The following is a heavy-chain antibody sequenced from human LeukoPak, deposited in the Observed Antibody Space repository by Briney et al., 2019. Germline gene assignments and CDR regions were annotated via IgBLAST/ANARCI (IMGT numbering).Heavy chain of an antibody. Sequence: GESLQISGEGAGSIFTSYWIGGVRQLPGKGLEWMGIIYPGDSDTRDSPSFQGQVTISADKSISTAYLQWSSLKASDTAMYYCARRGTRYYDFWSGAFDPWGQGTLVTVSS. CDR2: IYPGDSDT. CDR1: GSIFTSYW. J-gene: IGHJ5*02. D-gene: IGHD3-3*01. V-gene: IGHV5-51*01. CDR3: ARRGTRYYDFWSGAFDP.